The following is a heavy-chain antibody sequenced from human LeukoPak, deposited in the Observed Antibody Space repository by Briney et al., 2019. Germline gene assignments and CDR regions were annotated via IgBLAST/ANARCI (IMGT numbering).Heavy chain of an antibody. J-gene: IGHJ6*02. V-gene: IGHV3-21*01. CDR3: ARHMQTVPDYYYGMDV. CDR1: GFTFSSYS. Sequence: PGGSLRLSCAASGFTFSSYSMDWVRQAPGKGLEWVSSITKTSSHIYYAGSVKGRFTISRDNAKNSMYLQMNSLRVEDTAVYYCARHMQTVPDYYYGMDVWGQGTTVTVSS. D-gene: IGHD2-2*01. CDR2: ITKTSSHI.